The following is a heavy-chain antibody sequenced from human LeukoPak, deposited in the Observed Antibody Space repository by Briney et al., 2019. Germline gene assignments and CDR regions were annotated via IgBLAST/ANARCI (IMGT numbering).Heavy chain of an antibody. CDR2: INPSGGST. V-gene: IGHV1-46*01. J-gene: IGHJ4*02. D-gene: IGHD3-3*01. Sequence: ASVKVSCKASGYTFTSYYMHWVRQAPGQGLEWMGIINPSGGSTSYAQKFQGRVTMTRDTSTSTVYMELSSLRSEDTAVYYCARDRRLYYDFWSGYRFEGFDYWGQGTLVTVSS. CDR3: ARDRRLYYDFWSGYRFEGFDY. CDR1: GYTFTSYY.